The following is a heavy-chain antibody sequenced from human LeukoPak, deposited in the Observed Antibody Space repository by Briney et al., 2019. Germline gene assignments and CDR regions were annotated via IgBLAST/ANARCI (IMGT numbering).Heavy chain of an antibody. CDR1: GGSTGPYY. V-gene: IGHV4-59*08. Sequence: SETLSLTCTVSGGSTGPYYWSWIRQPPGKGLEWIGYIYYSGSTSYNPSLKSRVTISVDTSKNQFSLKLSSVTAADTAVYYCARHGGGGESYPRVFDYWGRGNLVTVSS. CDR3: ARHGGGGESYPRVFDY. J-gene: IGHJ4*02. D-gene: IGHD1-26*01. CDR2: IYYSGST.